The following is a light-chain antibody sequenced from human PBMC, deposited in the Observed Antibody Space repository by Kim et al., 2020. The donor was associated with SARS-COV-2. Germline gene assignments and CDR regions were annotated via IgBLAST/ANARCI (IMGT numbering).Light chain of an antibody. V-gene: IGLV9-49*01. CDR3: GADHGSGSNFVWV. Sequence: CTLSSGYRNYKVDGYEQRPGKGPRFVMRVGTGGIVGSKGDGIPDRFSGLGSGLNRYLTIKNIQEEDESDYHCGADHGSGSNFVWVFGGGTKLTVL. CDR1: SGYRNYK. J-gene: IGLJ3*02. CDR2: VGTGGIVG.